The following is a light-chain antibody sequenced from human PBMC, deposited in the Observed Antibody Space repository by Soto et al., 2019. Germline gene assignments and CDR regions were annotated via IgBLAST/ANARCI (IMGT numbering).Light chain of an antibody. CDR2: GAS. V-gene: IGKV3D-15*01. CDR3: QQYNDWPPIT. Sequence: EIVMTRSPGPLSVSPGERPTLSSRAIQSVSGCYLAWYQLKPGQAPRLLIYGASSGATGIPDRFSGSGSGTDFTLTISSLQSEDFAVYYCQQYNDWPPITFGQGARLEIK. J-gene: IGKJ5*01. CDR1: QSVSGCY.